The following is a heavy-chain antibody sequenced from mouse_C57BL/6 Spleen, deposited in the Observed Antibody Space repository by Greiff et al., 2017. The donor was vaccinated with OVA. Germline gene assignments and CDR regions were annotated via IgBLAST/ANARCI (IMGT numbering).Heavy chain of an antibody. J-gene: IGHJ3*01. Sequence: EVKLQESVAELVRPGASVKLSCTASGFNIKNTYMHWVKQRPEQGLEWIGRIDPANGNTKYTPKFQGKATITADTSSNTAYLQLSSLTSEDTAIYYCARPYDYDEAWFAYWGQGTLVTVSA. D-gene: IGHD2-4*01. V-gene: IGHV14-3*01. CDR2: IDPANGNT. CDR1: GFNIKNTY. CDR3: ARPYDYDEAWFAY.